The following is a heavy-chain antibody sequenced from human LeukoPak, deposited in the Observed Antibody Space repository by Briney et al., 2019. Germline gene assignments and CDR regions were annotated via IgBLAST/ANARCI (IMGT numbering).Heavy chain of an antibody. Sequence: KPSETLSLTCSVSGGSISNSHYYWGWIRQAPGKGLEWMGSIYYSGTTYYNPSLKSRVTISVDTSKNQVSLKLISVTAADTAVYYCARGTYISSSSYYFDYWGQGTLVTVSS. D-gene: IGHD6-6*01. CDR1: GGSISNSHYY. V-gene: IGHV4-39*01. CDR2: IYYSGTT. CDR3: ARGTYISSSSYYFDY. J-gene: IGHJ4*02.